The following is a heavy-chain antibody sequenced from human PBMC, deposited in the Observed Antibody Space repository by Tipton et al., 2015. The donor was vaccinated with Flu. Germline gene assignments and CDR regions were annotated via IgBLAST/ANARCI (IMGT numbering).Heavy chain of an antibody. CDR1: GYSFTSYW. J-gene: IGHJ5*02. D-gene: IGHD3-3*01. Sequence: VQLVQSGAEVKKPGESLKISCKGSGYSFTSYWIGWVRQMPGKGLEWMGIIYPGDSDTRYSPSFQGQVTISADKSISTAYLQWSSLKASDTAMYYCAREYYDFWSGYNTNWFDPWGQGTLVTVSS. V-gene: IGHV5-51*01. CDR2: IYPGDSDT. CDR3: AREYYDFWSGYNTNWFDP.